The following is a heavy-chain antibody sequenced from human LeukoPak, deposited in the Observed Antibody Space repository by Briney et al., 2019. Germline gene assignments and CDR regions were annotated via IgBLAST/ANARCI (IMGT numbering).Heavy chain of an antibody. J-gene: IGHJ6*03. D-gene: IGHD5-24*01. CDR2: INHSGST. V-gene: IGHV4-34*01. Sequence: SETLSLTCAVYGGSFSGYYWSWIRQPPGKGLEWIGEINHSGSTNYNPSLKSRVTISVDTSKNQFSLKLSSVTAADTAVYYCARRVEMATIYYYYYYMDVWGKGTTVTISS. CDR1: GGSFSGYY. CDR3: ARRVEMATIYYYYYYMDV.